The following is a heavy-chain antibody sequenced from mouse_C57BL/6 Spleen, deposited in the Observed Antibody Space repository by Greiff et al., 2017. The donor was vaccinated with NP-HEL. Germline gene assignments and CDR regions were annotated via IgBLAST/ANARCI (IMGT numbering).Heavy chain of an antibody. CDR3: ARQITTATRYFDV. CDR2: ISSGSSTI. D-gene: IGHD1-2*01. J-gene: IGHJ1*03. V-gene: IGHV5-17*01. CDR1: GFTFSDYG. Sequence: EVKVVESGGGLVKPGGSLKLSCAASGFTFSDYGMHWVRQAPEKGLEWVAYISSGSSTIYYADTVKGRFTISRDNAKNTLFLQMTSLRSEDTAMYYCARQITTATRYFDVWGTGTTVTVSS.